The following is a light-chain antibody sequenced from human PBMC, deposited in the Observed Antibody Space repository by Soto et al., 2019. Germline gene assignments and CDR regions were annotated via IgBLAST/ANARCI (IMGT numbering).Light chain of an antibody. CDR2: SNN. CDR3: AAWDDSLNAHNYV. V-gene: IGLV1-44*01. J-gene: IGLJ1*01. Sequence: QSVLTQPPSASGTPGQRVTISCSGGSSNIGSNTVNWYQQLPGTAPKLLIYSNNQRPSGVPDRFSGSKSGTSASLAISGLQSEDEADYYCAAWDDSLNAHNYVFGTGTKVTVL. CDR1: SSNIGSNT.